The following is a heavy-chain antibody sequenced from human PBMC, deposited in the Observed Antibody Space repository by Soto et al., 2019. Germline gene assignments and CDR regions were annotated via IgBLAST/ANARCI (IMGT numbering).Heavy chain of an antibody. V-gene: IGHV5-51*01. D-gene: IGHD6-6*01. Sequence: PGESLKISCKGSGYSFTSYWIGWVRQMPGKGLEWMGIIYPGDSDTRYSPSFQGQVTISADKSISTAYLQWSSLKASDTAMYYCARRGHEYSSSSAYYGMDVWGQGTTVTVSS. CDR2: IYPGDSDT. CDR1: GYSFTSYW. J-gene: IGHJ6*02. CDR3: ARRGHEYSSSSAYYGMDV.